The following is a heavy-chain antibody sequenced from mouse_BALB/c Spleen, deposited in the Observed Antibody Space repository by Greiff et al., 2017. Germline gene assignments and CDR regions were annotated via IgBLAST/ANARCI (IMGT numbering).Heavy chain of an antibody. Sequence: EVKLMESGGGLVKPGGSLKLSCAASGFTFSSYTMSWVRQTPEKRLEWVATISSGGSYTYYPDSVKGRFTISRDNAKNTLYLQMSSLKSEDTAMYYCTRDDTTVVATRWYAMDYWGQGTSVTVSS. CDR3: TRDDTTVVATRWYAMDY. J-gene: IGHJ4*01. CDR1: GFTFSSYT. V-gene: IGHV5-6-4*01. D-gene: IGHD1-1*01. CDR2: ISSGGSYT.